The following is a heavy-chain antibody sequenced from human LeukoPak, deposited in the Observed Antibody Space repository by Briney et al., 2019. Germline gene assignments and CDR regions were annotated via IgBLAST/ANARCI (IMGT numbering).Heavy chain of an antibody. J-gene: IGHJ4*02. Sequence: ASVNVSCKASGYILSDYGIAWGRQAPGQGLEWSIAYYGSTNYAQKFQGRVTRTTYPSTKTASMERRSLRSDDTAVYYCARIAAGKNYFDNWGPRTLVTASS. CDR2: IAYYGST. V-gene: IGHV1-18*01. CDR3: ARIAAGKNYFDN. CDR1: GYILSDYG. D-gene: IGHD6-13*01.